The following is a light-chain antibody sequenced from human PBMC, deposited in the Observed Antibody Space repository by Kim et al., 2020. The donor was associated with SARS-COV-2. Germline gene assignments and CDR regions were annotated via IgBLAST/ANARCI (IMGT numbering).Light chain of an antibody. Sequence: EILMTQSPATLSVSLGERVTLSCRASQSISSNLAWYQQTPGQAPRLLIYGASTRATDVPARFSGSGSGTEFTLTISSLHSEDFGTYYCQQFNDRPPYTFGQGTKLEI. V-gene: IGKV3-15*01. CDR2: GAS. CDR1: QSISSN. J-gene: IGKJ2*01. CDR3: QQFNDRPPYT.